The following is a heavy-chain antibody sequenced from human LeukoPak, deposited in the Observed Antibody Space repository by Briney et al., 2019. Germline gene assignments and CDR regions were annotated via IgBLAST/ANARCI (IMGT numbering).Heavy chain of an antibody. J-gene: IGHJ5*02. CDR2: IDSSRNYI. V-gene: IGHV3-21*01. CDR1: GFTFSSFS. CDR3: ARPTVTWWFDP. Sequence: PGGSLRLFYAASGFTFSSFSMIWVRQAPGQGLEWVSFIDSSRNYIYYADSVQGRFTISRDNAKNSLYLQMNSLRVEDTAVYYCARPTVTWWFDPWGQGTLVTVSS. D-gene: IGHD4-17*01.